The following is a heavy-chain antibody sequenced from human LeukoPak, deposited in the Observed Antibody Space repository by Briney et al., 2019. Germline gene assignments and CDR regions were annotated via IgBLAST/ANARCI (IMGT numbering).Heavy chain of an antibody. J-gene: IGHJ4*02. CDR2: INSDGSST. D-gene: IGHD3-22*01. Sequence: GGSLRLSCAASGFTFSSYWMHWVRQAPGKGLVWVSRINSDGSSTSYADSVKGRFTISRDNAKNTLYLQMNSLRAEDTAVYYCARGYYDSSGYYIDYWGQGTLVTVSS. CDR3: ARGYYDSSGYYIDY. V-gene: IGHV3-74*01. CDR1: GFTFSSYW.